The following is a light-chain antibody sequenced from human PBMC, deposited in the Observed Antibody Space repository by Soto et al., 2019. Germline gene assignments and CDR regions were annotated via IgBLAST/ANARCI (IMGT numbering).Light chain of an antibody. CDR2: EVN. CDR3: SSYGGSNNLL. J-gene: IGLJ2*01. V-gene: IGLV2-8*01. Sequence: QSALTQPPSASGSPGQSVTISCTGTNSDVGGYNYVSWYQQHPGKAPKLLIYEVNKRPSGVPDRFSGSKSGNTASLTVSGLQADDEADYYCSSYGGSNNLLFGGGTKLTVL. CDR1: NSDVGGYNY.